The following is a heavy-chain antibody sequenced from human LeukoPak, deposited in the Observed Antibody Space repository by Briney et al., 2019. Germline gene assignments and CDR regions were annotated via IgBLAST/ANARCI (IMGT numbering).Heavy chain of an antibody. Sequence: PGGSLRLSCAASGFTFSTSWMSWVRQVPGKGLEWVANIKKDGSETYYVDSVKGRFTISRDNAKNSLYLQMNSLRAEDTAMYYCARGYQLFRSWGQGTLVTVSS. J-gene: IGHJ4*02. CDR1: GFTFSTSW. V-gene: IGHV3-7*03. D-gene: IGHD2-2*01. CDR3: ARGYQLFRS. CDR2: IKKDGSET.